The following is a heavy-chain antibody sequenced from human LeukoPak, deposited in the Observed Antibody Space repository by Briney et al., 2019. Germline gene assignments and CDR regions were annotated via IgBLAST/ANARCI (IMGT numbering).Heavy chain of an antibody. D-gene: IGHD4-23*01. CDR2: ISYDGSDK. J-gene: IGHJ4*02. CDR3: AKGGDYGGNSPFDY. CDR1: GFTFSSYG. Sequence: GGSLRLSCAASGFTFSSYGMHWVRQAPGKGLEWVAVISYDGSDKYYADSVKGRFTISRDNSKNTLYLQMNSLRAEDTAVYYCAKGGDYGGNSPFDYWGQGTLVTVSS. V-gene: IGHV3-30*18.